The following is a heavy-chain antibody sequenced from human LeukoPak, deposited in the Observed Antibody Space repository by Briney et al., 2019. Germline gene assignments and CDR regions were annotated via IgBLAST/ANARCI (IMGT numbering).Heavy chain of an antibody. CDR2: INSDGSST. CDR3: ARDKGHGIAVAAEDY. J-gene: IGHJ4*02. V-gene: IGHV3-74*01. D-gene: IGHD6-19*01. Sequence: PGGSLRLSCAASGFTFSSYWMHWVRQAPGKGLVWVSRINSDGSSTSYADSVKGRFNISRDNAKNTLYLQMNSLRAEDTAVYYCARDKGHGIAVAAEDYWGQGTLVTVSS. CDR1: GFTFSSYW.